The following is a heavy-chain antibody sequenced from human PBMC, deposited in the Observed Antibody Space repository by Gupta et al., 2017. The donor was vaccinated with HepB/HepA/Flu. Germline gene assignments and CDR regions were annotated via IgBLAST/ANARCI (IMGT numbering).Heavy chain of an antibody. CDR2: SSGNGTTT. J-gene: IGHJ3*02. D-gene: IGHD1-1*01. Sequence: EVQLLESGGGLVQPGGSLRLSCAASGFTFANYAMSWVRQAPGKGLEWVSGSSGNGTTTYYAGSVKGRFTISRDHSKNTVYLQTNSLGAEDTAVYYCAKARRGTQTMIAFDIWGQGTMITVSS. CDR3: AKARRGTQTMIAFDI. V-gene: IGHV3-23*01. CDR1: GFTFANYA.